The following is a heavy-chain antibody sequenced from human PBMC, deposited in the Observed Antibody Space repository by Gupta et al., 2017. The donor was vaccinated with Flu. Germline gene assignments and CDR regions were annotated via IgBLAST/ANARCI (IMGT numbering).Heavy chain of an antibody. Sequence: SCFRKAPGKGLEWIGFMRSRLWGMTTEYAASVKGRFTVERNDAKSMAYLQLNSLKVEDTAVYYCSSVDYYSSGPMYYFDHWGQGTLVTVSS. CDR2: MRSRLWGMTT. V-gene: IGHV3-49*03. CDR3: SSVDYYSSGPMYYFDH. J-gene: IGHJ4*02. D-gene: IGHD3-22*01.